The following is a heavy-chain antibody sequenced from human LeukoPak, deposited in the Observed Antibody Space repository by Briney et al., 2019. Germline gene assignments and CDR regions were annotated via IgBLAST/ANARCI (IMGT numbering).Heavy chain of an antibody. J-gene: IGHJ4*02. V-gene: IGHV3-23*01. CDR3: ANDYRSGSFHDF. CDR2: ISRRDDYT. Sequence: GGCLRLSCAASGFAFSSYAMSWVRQPPGKGLEWVSVISRRDDYTYYADSVKGRFTISRDNSKNTLYLQMNTLRAEDTAVYYCANDYRSGSFHDFWGQGTLVTVSS. D-gene: IGHD3-10*01. CDR1: GFAFSSYA.